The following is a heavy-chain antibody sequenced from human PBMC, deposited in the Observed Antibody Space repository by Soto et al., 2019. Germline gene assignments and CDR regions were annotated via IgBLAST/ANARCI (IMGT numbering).Heavy chain of an antibody. CDR2: IYHSGSA. CDR3: ARDAAVPGETDRFDY. J-gene: IGHJ4*02. CDR1: GDSISSNVW. V-gene: IGHV4-4*02. Sequence: SETLSLTCAVSGDSISSNVWWSWGRQPPGKGLEWIGEIYHSGSANFNPSLKSRVTMSVDTSKNQFSLKLNSVTAADTAMYYCARDAAVPGETDRFDYWGQGTLVTVSS. D-gene: IGHD6-19*01.